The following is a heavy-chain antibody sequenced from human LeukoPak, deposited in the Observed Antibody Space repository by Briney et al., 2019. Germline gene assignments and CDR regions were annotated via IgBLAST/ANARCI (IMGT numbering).Heavy chain of an antibody. V-gene: IGHV4-59*01. D-gene: IGHD2-2*01. CDR2: IYYSGST. J-gene: IGHJ5*02. Sequence: PSETLSLTCTVSGGSISSYYWSWIRQPPGEGLEWIGYIYYSGSTNYNPSLKSRVTISVDTSKNQFSLKLSSVTAADTAVYYCARVRSTSWPLPYNWFDPWGQGTLVTVSS. CDR3: ARVRSTSWPLPYNWFDP. CDR1: GGSISSYY.